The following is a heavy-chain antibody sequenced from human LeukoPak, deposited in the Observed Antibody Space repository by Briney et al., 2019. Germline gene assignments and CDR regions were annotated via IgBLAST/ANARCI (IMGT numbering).Heavy chain of an antibody. CDR3: ARESTKTGYCSGGSCYMIDP. Sequence: SETLSLTCTVSGGSISSTSYYWGWIRQPPGKGLEWIGEIYHSGSTNYNPSLKSRVTISVDESKNQFSLKLSSVTAADTAVYYCARESTKTGYCSGGSCYMIDPWGQGTLVTVSS. CDR2: IYHSGST. J-gene: IGHJ5*02. D-gene: IGHD2-15*01. V-gene: IGHV4-39*07. CDR1: GGSISSTSYY.